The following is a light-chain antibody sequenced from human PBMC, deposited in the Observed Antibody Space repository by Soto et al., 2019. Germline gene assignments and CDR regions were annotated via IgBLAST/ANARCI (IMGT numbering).Light chain of an antibody. V-gene: IGKV3-20*01. Sequence: EGVLTQSPGTLSLSPGERATLSCRASQSVSSTSLAWYQQKPGQAPRLLIYGTSSRATGISDRFSGSGSGTDFTLSISRLEPDDFAVYYCQDYGTSRSFGQGTKVDIK. CDR2: GTS. CDR3: QDYGTSRS. J-gene: IGKJ1*01. CDR1: QSVSSTS.